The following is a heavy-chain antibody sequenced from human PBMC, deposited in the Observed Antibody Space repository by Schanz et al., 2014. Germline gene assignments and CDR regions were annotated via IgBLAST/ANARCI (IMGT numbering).Heavy chain of an antibody. Sequence: VHLVESGGGLVKPGGSLRLSCAASGFTFSDYYMTWIRQAPGKGLEWVSAISGSGGDTYYADSVKGRFTISRDNSKNTLYLQMNSLRVEDTAVYFCAKSYDTSGYSGFDYWGQGTLVTVSS. V-gene: IGHV3-23*04. CDR3: AKSYDTSGYSGFDY. J-gene: IGHJ4*02. CDR1: GFTFSDYY. CDR2: ISGSGGDT. D-gene: IGHD3-22*01.